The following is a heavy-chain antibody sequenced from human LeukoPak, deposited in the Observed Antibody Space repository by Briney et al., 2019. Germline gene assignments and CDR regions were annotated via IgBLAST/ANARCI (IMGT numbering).Heavy chain of an antibody. J-gene: IGHJ4*02. D-gene: IGHD3-22*01. V-gene: IGHV1-2*02. CDR1: GYTFTGYY. CDR3: ARDVYDSSGYYDY. Sequence: GASVKVSCKAPGYTFTGYYMHWVRQAPGQGLEWMGWINPNSGGTNYAQKFQGRVTMTRDTSISTAYVELSRLRSDDTAVYYCARDVYDSSGYYDYWGQGTLVTVSS. CDR2: INPNSGGT.